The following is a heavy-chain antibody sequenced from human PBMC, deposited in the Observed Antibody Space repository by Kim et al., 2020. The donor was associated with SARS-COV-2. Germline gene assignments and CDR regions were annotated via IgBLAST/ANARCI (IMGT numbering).Heavy chain of an antibody. CDR1: GYTFTSYG. J-gene: IGHJ3*02. CDR2: ISAYNGNT. D-gene: IGHD6-19*01. V-gene: IGHV1-18*04. Sequence: ASVKVSCKASGYTFTSYGISWVRQAPGQGLEWMGWISAYNGNTNYAQKLQGRVTMTTDTSTSTAYMELRSLRSDDTAVYYCARAEAGPLCCVAFDIWGQGTMVTVSS. CDR3: ARAEAGPLCCVAFDI.